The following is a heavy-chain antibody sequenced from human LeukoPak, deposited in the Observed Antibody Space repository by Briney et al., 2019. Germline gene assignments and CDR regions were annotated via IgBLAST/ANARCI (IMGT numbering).Heavy chain of an antibody. D-gene: IGHD5-12*01. J-gene: IGHJ2*01. CDR2: ISVSGGST. CDR1: GFSFSRYG. V-gene: IGHV3-23*01. CDR3: AKGGYGLIRSPGWFFDL. Sequence: GGSLRLSCGASGFSFSRYGMSWVRQAPGKGLEWVSGISVSGGSTYYADSVKGRFTISRDNPKNTLYLQMNNLRVEDTAVYYCAKGGYGLIRSPGWFFDLWGRGTLVTVSS.